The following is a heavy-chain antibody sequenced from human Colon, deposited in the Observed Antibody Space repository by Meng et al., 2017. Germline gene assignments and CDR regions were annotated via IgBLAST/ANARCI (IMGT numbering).Heavy chain of an antibody. CDR3: ARHGGYYQDF. V-gene: IGHV4-4*02. Sequence: QVHLRESGPGLVKPSETMCLACSVSDAPVSVNCYWSWVRQPPGRGLEWIGQIDHRGSAYYRPSLNSRVTMSLDKSRNQFSLRLTSVTAADTAVYYCARHGGYYQDFWGQGTLVTVSS. J-gene: IGHJ4*02. CDR1: DAPVSVNCY. D-gene: IGHD4-23*01. CDR2: IDHRGSA.